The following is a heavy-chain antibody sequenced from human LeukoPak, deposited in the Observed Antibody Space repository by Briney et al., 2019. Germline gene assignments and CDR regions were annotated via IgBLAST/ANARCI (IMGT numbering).Heavy chain of an antibody. D-gene: IGHD2-8*01. CDR3: AKATPHHAGKRLDY. CDR2: IWYDGSNK. Sequence: GGSLRLSXAASGLTFSSYGMHWVRQAPGKGLEWVAVIWYDGSNKDYADSVKGRFTISRDNSENTLYLQMNSLRAEDTAVYYCAKATPHHAGKRLDYWGQGTLVTVSS. V-gene: IGHV3-33*06. CDR1: GLTFSSYG. J-gene: IGHJ4*02.